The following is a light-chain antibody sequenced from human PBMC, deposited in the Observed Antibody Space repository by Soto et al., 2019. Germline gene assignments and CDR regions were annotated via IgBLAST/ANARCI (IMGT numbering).Light chain of an antibody. Sequence: EIVMTQSPATLSVSPVERATLSCRASQSVGSDLAWYQQKPGQAPRLVIYGASTRATGIPARFSGSGSGTEFTLTISSLQSEDFAVYYCQQYNNWPETCGQGTKGDI. J-gene: IGKJ1*01. CDR2: GAS. V-gene: IGKV3-15*01. CDR3: QQYNNWPET. CDR1: QSVGSD.